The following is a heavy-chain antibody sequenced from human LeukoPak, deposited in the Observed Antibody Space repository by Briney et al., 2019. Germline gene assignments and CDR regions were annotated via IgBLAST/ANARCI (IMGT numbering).Heavy chain of an antibody. CDR2: ISGTGSST. D-gene: IGHD6-13*01. CDR1: GFTFSSHG. CDR3: AKSSSSNWYFYFDY. V-gene: IGHV3-23*01. Sequence: SGGSLRLSCAASGFTFSSHGMSWVRQAPGKGLEWVSVISGTGSSTYYADSAKGRFTISRDNSKNTVSLQMNSLRAEDTAVYYCAKSSSSNWYFYFDYWGQGTLVTVSS. J-gene: IGHJ4*02.